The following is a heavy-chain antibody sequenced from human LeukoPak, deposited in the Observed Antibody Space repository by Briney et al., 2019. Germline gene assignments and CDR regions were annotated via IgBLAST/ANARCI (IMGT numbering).Heavy chain of an antibody. CDR2: ISSSGSTI. Sequence: GGSLRLSCAASGFTFSSYEMNWVRQAPGKGLEWVSYISSSGSTIYYADSVKGRFTISRDNAKNSLYLQMNDLRAEDTAVYYCARTARPLDYWGQGTLVTVSS. CDR1: GFTFSSYE. D-gene: IGHD5-18*01. J-gene: IGHJ4*02. V-gene: IGHV3-48*03. CDR3: ARTARPLDY.